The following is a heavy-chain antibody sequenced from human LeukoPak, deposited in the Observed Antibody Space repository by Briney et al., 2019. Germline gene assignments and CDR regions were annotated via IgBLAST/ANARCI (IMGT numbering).Heavy chain of an antibody. D-gene: IGHD2-8*02. CDR3: ATYRQVLLPFES. CDR2: ISSTGGTT. V-gene: IGHV3-23*01. J-gene: IGHJ4*02. CDR1: GFSFSTYG. Sequence: GGSLRLSCTASGFSFSTYGMSWVRQAPGKGLEWVSSISSTGGTTYYADSVKGRFTISRDNSKNTLYLQMNSLRAEDTAIYYCATYRQVLLPFESWGQGTLVTVSS.